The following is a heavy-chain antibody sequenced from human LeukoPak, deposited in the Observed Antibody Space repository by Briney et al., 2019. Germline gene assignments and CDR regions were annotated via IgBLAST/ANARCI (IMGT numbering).Heavy chain of an antibody. J-gene: IGHJ3*02. D-gene: IGHD2-8*02. CDR3: AKRYCAGVTCHPKYYAFDI. CDR1: GFTFSYFA. CDR2: ISGTGDST. V-gene: IGHV3-23*01. Sequence: AGGSLRLSCAASGFTFSYFAVSWASHAPGKGLEWVSTISGTGDSTHYADSVKGRSTISRDNSNNTLFLRMSSLRADDTAVYYCAKRYCAGVTCHPKYYAFDIWGQGTMVTVSS.